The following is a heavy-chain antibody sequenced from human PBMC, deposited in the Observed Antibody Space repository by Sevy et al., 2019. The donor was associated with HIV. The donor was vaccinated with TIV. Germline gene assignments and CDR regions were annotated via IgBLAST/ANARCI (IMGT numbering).Heavy chain of an antibody. V-gene: IGHV4-28*01. D-gene: IGHD2-2*01. Sequence: SETLSLTCAVSGYSISSSNWWGWIRQPPGKGLEWIGYIYYSGSTYYNPSLKSRVTMSVDTSKNQFSLKLGSVTAVDTAVYYCARYRATYCSSTSCYDGWFDPWGQGTLVTVSS. J-gene: IGHJ5*02. CDR3: ARYRATYCSSTSCYDGWFDP. CDR1: GYSISSSNW. CDR2: IYYSGST.